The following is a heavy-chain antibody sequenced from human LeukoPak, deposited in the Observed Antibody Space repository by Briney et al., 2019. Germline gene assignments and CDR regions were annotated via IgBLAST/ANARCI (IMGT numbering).Heavy chain of an antibody. V-gene: IGHV1-18*01. D-gene: IGHD5/OR15-5a*01. Sequence: ASVTVSFKASGYTFTNYGISWVRQAPGQGLEWMGWISGYNANTNYVQKFQGRVTITVDKSTNTAYMELSSLKSEDTAVYNCARRLSFWFAPWGQGTLVTVSS. CDR3: ARRLSFWFAP. CDR1: GYTFTNYG. J-gene: IGHJ5*02. CDR2: ISGYNANT.